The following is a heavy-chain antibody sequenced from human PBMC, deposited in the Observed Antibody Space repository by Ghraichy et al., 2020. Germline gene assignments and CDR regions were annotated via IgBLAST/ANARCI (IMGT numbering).Heavy chain of an antibody. J-gene: IGHJ4*02. Sequence: SETLSLTCAVSGGSINTGSYYWGWIRQPPGKGLEWIGSIYHSGTTYYNPSLKSRVTISVDTSKNQFSRKLSSVTAADTAVYYCASYSGYLDYWGQGTLVTVSS. CDR1: GGSINTGSYY. V-gene: IGHV4-39*01. CDR3: ASYSGYLDY. CDR2: IYHSGTT. D-gene: IGHD3-10*01.